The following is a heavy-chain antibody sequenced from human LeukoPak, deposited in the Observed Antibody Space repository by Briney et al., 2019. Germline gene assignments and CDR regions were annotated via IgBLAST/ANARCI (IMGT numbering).Heavy chain of an antibody. V-gene: IGHV4-31*03. CDR1: GGSISSGGYY. Sequence: PSETLSLTCTVSGGSISSGGYYWSWIRQLPGKGLEWIGYIYYSGSTYYNPSLKSRVTISVDTSKNQFSLKLSSVTAADTAVYYCARTIDLDCSSTSCYGGNGMDVWGQGTTVTVSS. J-gene: IGHJ6*02. CDR2: IYYSGST. CDR3: ARTIDLDCSSTSCYGGNGMDV. D-gene: IGHD2-2*01.